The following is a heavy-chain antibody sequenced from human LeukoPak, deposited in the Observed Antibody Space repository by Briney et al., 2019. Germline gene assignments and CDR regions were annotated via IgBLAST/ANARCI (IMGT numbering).Heavy chain of an antibody. CDR2: IYSDGST. D-gene: IGHD3-10*01. CDR1: GFTVSSNY. V-gene: IGHV3-53*01. Sequence: GGSLRLSCAASGFTVSSNYMTWVRQAPGKGLEWVSVIYSDGSTYYADSVKGRFTISRDNSKNTLYLQMNSLRAEDTAVYYCARPNYYGSDLDYWGQGTLVTVS. CDR3: ARPNYYGSDLDY. J-gene: IGHJ4*02.